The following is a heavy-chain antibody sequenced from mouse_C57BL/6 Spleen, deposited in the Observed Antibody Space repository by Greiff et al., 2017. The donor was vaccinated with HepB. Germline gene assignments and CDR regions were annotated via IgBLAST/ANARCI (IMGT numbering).Heavy chain of an antibody. CDR1: GFTFSDFY. J-gene: IGHJ2*01. Sequence: EVKVVESGGGLVQSGRSLRLSCATSGFTFSDFYMEWVRQAPGKGLEWIAASRNKANDYTTEYSASVKGRFIVSRDTSQSILYLQMNALRAEDTAIYYCARGQLEFDYWGQGTTLTVSS. D-gene: IGHD4-1*02. CDR2: SRNKANDYTT. V-gene: IGHV7-1*01. CDR3: ARGQLEFDY.